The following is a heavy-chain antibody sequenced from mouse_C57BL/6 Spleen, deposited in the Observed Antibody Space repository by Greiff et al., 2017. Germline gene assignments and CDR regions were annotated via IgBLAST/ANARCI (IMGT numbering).Heavy chain of an antibody. CDR2: IYPGDGDT. V-gene: IGHV1-82*01. CDR1: GYAFSSSW. J-gene: IGHJ1*03. Sequence: VQLQQSGPELVKPGASVKISCKASGYAFSSSWMNWVKQMPGKGLEWIGRIYPGDGDTNYNGKFKGKATLTADKSTSTAYMQLSSLTSEDSAVYFCATSGYGNLYWYFDVWGTGTTVTVSS. D-gene: IGHD2-1*01. CDR3: ATSGYGNLYWYFDV.